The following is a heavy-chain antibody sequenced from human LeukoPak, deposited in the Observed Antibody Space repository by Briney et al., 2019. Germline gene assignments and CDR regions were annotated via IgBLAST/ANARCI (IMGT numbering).Heavy chain of an antibody. CDR2: ISSSSSYI. V-gene: IGHV3-21*01. Sequence: GGSLRLSCAASGFTFSSYSMNWVRQAPGKGLXXVSSISSSSSYIYYADSVKGRFTISRDNAKNSLYLQMNSLRAEDTAVYYCAKDRSSSWSFDYWGQGTLVTVSS. D-gene: IGHD6-13*01. CDR1: GFTFSSYS. CDR3: AKDRSSSWSFDY. J-gene: IGHJ4*02.